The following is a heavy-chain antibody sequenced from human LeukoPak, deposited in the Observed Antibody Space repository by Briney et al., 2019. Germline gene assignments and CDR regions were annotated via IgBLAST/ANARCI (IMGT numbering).Heavy chain of an antibody. CDR1: GYTFTSYD. V-gene: IGHV1-8*01. Sequence: ASVKVSCKASGYTFTSYDINWVRQATGQGLEWMGWMNPNSGNTGYAQKFQGRVTMTRNTSISTAYMELSSLRSEDTAVYYCASSTAMVRGAPLPNYYYMDVWGKGTTVTISS. D-gene: IGHD3-10*01. CDR3: ASSTAMVRGAPLPNYYYMDV. CDR2: MNPNSGNT. J-gene: IGHJ6*03.